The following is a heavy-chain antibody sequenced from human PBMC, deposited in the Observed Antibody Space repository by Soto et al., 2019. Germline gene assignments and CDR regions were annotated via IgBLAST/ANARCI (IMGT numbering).Heavy chain of an antibody. V-gene: IGHV1-46*01. Sequence: GASVKVSCKASGYTFTSYYMHWVRQAPGQGLEWMGIINPSGGSTSYAQKFQGRVTMTRDTSTSTVYMELSSLRSEDTAVYYCARDALMVYAIMRSYGMDVWGQGTTVTVSS. CDR2: INPSGGST. CDR3: ARDALMVYAIMRSYGMDV. J-gene: IGHJ6*02. CDR1: GYTFTSYY. D-gene: IGHD2-8*01.